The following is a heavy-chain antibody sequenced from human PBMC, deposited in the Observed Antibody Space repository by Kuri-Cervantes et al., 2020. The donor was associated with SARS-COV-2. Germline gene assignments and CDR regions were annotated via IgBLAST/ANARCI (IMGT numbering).Heavy chain of an antibody. D-gene: IGHD3-22*01. CDR3: ARATGRYDSSGYYPTNYYYMDV. CDR1: GDSIGSGSNF. J-gene: IGHJ6*03. V-gene: IGHV4-61*02. Sequence: SETLSLTCSVSGDSIGSGSNFWSWIRKPAGKGLEWIGRIYTSGSTNYNPSLKSRVTMSVDTSKNQFSLKLSSVTAADTAVYYCARATGRYDSSGYYPTNYYYMDVWGKGTTVTVSS. CDR2: IYTSGST.